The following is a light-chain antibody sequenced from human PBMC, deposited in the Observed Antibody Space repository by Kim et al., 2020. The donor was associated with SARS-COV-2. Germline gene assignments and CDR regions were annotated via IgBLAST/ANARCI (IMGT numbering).Light chain of an antibody. V-gene: IGLV3-25*03. Sequence: PGQTARIPCSGDALPEKQTYGYQQKSGQAPLLLIYKDSERPSGIPGRFSGSSSGTTVTLTISGVQAEDDADYYCQSADGSGTYVFGTGTKVTVL. CDR2: KDS. CDR1: ALPEKQ. J-gene: IGLJ1*01. CDR3: QSADGSGTYV.